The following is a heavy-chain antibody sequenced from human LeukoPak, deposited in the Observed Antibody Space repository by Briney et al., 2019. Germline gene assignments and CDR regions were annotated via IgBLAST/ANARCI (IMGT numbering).Heavy chain of an antibody. Sequence: ASVKVSCKASGYTFTSYGISWVRQAPGQGLEWMGWISAYNGNTNYAQKLQGRVTMTTDTSTSTAYMELRSLRSDDTAVYYCARTTVTTLSGGTNWFDPWGQGTLVTVSS. CDR1: GYTFTSYG. J-gene: IGHJ5*02. V-gene: IGHV1-18*01. CDR2: ISAYNGNT. D-gene: IGHD4-11*01. CDR3: ARTTVTTLSGGTNWFDP.